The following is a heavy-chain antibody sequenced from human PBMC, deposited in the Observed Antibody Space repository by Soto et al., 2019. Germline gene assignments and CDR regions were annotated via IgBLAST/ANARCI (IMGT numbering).Heavy chain of an antibody. J-gene: IGHJ3*02. CDR1: GYTFTSYG. CDR2: ISAYNGNT. CDR3: AWDREVNSGSLADAFDI. Sequence: QVQLVQSGAEVKKPGASVKVSCKASGYTFTSYGISWVRQAPGQGLEWMGWISAYNGNTNYAQKLQGRVTMTTDTSTRTAHMELRSLRSDDTAVYYCAWDREVNSGSLADAFDIWGQGTMVTVSS. D-gene: IGHD1-26*01. V-gene: IGHV1-18*01.